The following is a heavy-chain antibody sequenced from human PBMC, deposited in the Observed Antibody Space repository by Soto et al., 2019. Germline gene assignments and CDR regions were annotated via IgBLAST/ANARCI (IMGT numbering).Heavy chain of an antibody. Sequence: PSETLSLTCTVSGDSISSYYCNWIRRPPGKGLEWIGYIYDSGSTNYNPSLKSRVTISVDTSKNQFSLKLSSVTAADTAVYYCAGSMLRGLIFFDYRAQGTLVTVS. CDR1: GDSISSYY. D-gene: IGHD3-10*01. CDR3: AGSMLRGLIFFDY. V-gene: IGHV4-59*08. J-gene: IGHJ4*02. CDR2: IYDSGST.